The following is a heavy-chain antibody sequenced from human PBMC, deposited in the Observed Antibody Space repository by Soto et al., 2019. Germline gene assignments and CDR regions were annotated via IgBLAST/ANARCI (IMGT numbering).Heavy chain of an antibody. CDR1: GYTFTSYG. CDR2: ISAYNGNT. Sequence: ASVKVSCKASGYTFTSYGISWVRQAPGQGLEWMGWISAYNGNTNYAQKLQGRVTMTTDTSTSTAYMELRSLRSDDTAVYYCATWDSSGYYPTAKYFQHWDQGTLVTV. D-gene: IGHD3-22*01. V-gene: IGHV1-18*01. J-gene: IGHJ1*01. CDR3: ATWDSSGYYPTAKYFQH.